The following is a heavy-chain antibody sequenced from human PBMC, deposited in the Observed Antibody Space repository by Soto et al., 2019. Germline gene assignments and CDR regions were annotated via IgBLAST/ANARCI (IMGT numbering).Heavy chain of an antibody. CDR1: GFTFSDHY. Sequence: GGSLRLSCAASGFTFSDHYMDWVRQAPGKGLEWVGRTRNKVDSYTTQYAASVKGRFTISRDDSKNSLYLQMNSLKTEDTAVYYCARVTYYGSSGHSFDYWGHGTLVTVSS. CDR3: ARVTYYGSSGHSFDY. D-gene: IGHD3-22*01. CDR2: TRNKVDSYTT. V-gene: IGHV3-72*01. J-gene: IGHJ4*01.